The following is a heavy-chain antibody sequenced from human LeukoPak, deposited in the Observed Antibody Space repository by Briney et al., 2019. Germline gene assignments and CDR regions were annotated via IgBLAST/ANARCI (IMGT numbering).Heavy chain of an antibody. CDR2: IYHSGST. D-gene: IGHD1-7*01. V-gene: IGHV4-38-2*01. J-gene: IGHJ4*02. CDR3: ARPGDGGTTNFLDS. Sequence: PSETLSLTCAVSGYSISSGYYWGWIRQPPGKGLEWIGSIYHSGSTYYNPSLKSRVTISVDTAKNQFSLKLSPVPAAATAVYYCARPGDGGTTNFLDSWGQGTLVTVSS. CDR1: GYSISSGYY.